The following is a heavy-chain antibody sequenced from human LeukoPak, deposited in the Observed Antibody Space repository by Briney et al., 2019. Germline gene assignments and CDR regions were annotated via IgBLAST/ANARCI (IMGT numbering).Heavy chain of an antibody. CDR3: ARLRSGRDDY. D-gene: IGHD1-1*01. CDR2: MSFDGSNK. CDR1: GFTFSSYA. Sequence: GGSLRLSCAASGFTFSSYAMHWVRQAPGKGLEWVAVMSFDGSNKFYADSVKGRFTISRDNAKNSLYLQMSSLRAEDTAVYYCARLRSGRDDYWGQGTLVTVSS. V-gene: IGHV3-30-3*01. J-gene: IGHJ4*02.